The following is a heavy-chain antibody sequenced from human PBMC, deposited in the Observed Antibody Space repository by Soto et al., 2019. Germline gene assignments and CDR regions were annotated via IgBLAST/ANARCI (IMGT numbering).Heavy chain of an antibody. CDR3: ARDLSSSWSPGVVDY. V-gene: IGHV1-18*01. D-gene: IGHD6-13*01. CDR1: GYTFTSYG. CDR2: ISAYNGNT. J-gene: IGHJ4*02. Sequence: ASVKVSCKASGYTFTSYGISWVRQAPGQGLEWMGWISAYNGNTNYAQKLQGRVTMTTDTSTSTAYMELRSLRSDDTAVYYCARDLSSSWSPGVVDYWGQGNLVTVSS.